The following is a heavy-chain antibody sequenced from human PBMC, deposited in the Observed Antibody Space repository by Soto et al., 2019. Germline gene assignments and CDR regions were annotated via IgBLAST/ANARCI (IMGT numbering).Heavy chain of an antibody. J-gene: IGHJ4*02. V-gene: IGHV3-30-3*01. D-gene: IGHD2-8*02. CDR3: ARDPKTTGGQHWAFNYFDS. CDR1: GFSFSISP. CDR2: ISYDGTNK. Sequence: GSLRLSCAASGFSFSISPMHWVRQAPGKGPEWVALISYDGTNKFYADSVKGRFTISRDNSKSTLYLHVDSLRPEDAAVYYCARDPKTTGGQHWAFNYFDSWGQGTLVTVSS.